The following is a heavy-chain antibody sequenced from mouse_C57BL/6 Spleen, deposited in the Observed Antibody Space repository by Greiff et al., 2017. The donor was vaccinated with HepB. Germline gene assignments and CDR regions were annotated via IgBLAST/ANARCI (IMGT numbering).Heavy chain of an antibody. Sequence: VQLQQSGAELVRPGASVTLSCKASGYTFTDYEMHWVKQTPVHGLEWIGAIDPETGGTAYNQKFKGKAILTADKSSSTAYMELRSLTSEDSAVYYCTRETYYGSREYFDYWGQGTTLTVSS. V-gene: IGHV1-15*01. CDR3: TRETYYGSREYFDY. CDR2: IDPETGGT. D-gene: IGHD1-1*01. CDR1: GYTFTDYE. J-gene: IGHJ2*01.